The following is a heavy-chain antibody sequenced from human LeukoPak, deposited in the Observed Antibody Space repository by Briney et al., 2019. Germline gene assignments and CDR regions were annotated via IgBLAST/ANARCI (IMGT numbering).Heavy chain of an antibody. CDR1: GGSIYDYY. Sequence: SETLSLTCTVSGGSIYDYYWSWLRQPPVKGLEWIGHIHYNGRTNYNLSLASPATISLDLSKNQFSLNLSSVTAADTAVYYCARVRLSGVIDYWGQGTLVTVSS. CDR2: IHYNGRT. V-gene: IGHV4-59*01. J-gene: IGHJ4*02. CDR3: ARVRLSGVIDY. D-gene: IGHD2-15*01.